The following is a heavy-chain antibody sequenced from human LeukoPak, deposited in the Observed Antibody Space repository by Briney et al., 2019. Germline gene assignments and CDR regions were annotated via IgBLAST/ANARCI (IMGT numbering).Heavy chain of an antibody. CDR1: GGSISSSSYF. D-gene: IGHD3-3*01. CDR3: ARGKLDYDFWSATLGAFDI. V-gene: IGHV4-39*07. CDR2: INHSGST. J-gene: IGHJ3*02. Sequence: SETLSLTCTVSGGSISSSSYFWGWICQSPGKGLEWIGEINHSGSTNYNPSLKSRVTISADTSKNQFSLKLSSVTAADTAVYYCARGKLDYDFWSATLGAFDIWGQGTMVTVSS.